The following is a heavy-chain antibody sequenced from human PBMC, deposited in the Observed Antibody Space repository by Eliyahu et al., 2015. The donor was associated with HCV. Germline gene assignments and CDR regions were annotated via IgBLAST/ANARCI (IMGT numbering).Heavy chain of an antibody. Sequence: VKVSCKASGYTFARYVVHWVRQAPGQRPEWMGWTNTDNGNTIYSENFQGRVTITWDTSATTAYMELSSLRSEDTAVYYCARDRVVASRSPWFDSWGQGTLVTVSS. J-gene: IGHJ5*01. V-gene: IGHV1-3*04. CDR1: GYTFARYV. CDR2: TNTDNGNT. CDR3: ARDRVVASRSPWFDS. D-gene: IGHD2-15*01.